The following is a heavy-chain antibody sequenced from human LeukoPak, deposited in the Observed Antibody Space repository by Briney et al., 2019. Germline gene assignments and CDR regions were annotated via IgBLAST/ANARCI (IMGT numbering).Heavy chain of an antibody. J-gene: IGHJ4*02. CDR2: INHSGST. CDR1: GGSFSGYS. Sequence: PSETLSLTCAVSGGSFSGYSWSWIRQPPGKGLEWIAEINHSGSTNYNPSLKSRVTISVDTSKNQFSLKLNSVADADPAGYYCARAEHIVVVPRGLYLDSWGQGTLVTVSS. CDR3: ARAEHIVVVPRGLYLDS. V-gene: IGHV4-34*01. D-gene: IGHD2-21*01.